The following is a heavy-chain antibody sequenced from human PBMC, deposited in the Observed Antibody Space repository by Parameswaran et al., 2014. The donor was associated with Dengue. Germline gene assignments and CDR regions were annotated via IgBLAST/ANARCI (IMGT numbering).Heavy chain of an antibody. CDR3: ARLRRDGYDFV. D-gene: IGHD5-24*01. Sequence: SETLSLTCTVSGDSISSYYWSWIRQTPGKGLEWIGYIYSTGVTNYNPSLKSRVTLSVDTSKNQFSLKLSSVTAADTAVYYCARLRRDGYDFVWGQGTQVTVSS. J-gene: IGHJ4*02. CDR1: GDSISSYY. V-gene: IGHV4-59*12. CDR2: IYSTGVT.